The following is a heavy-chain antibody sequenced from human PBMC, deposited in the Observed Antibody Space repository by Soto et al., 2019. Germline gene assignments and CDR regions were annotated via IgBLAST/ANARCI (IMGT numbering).Heavy chain of an antibody. D-gene: IGHD1-7*01. Sequence: ETLALTCVVYGWSYSGYCWNWIRQPPGRGLEWIGEINHSGSTNYNPSLKSRVTISVDTSKNQFSLKLSSVTAADTAVYYCARGQRYNWNYVRHYYGMDVWGQGTTVTVSS. V-gene: IGHV4-34*01. J-gene: IGHJ6*02. CDR3: ARGQRYNWNYVRHYYGMDV. CDR2: INHSGST. CDR1: GWSYSGYC.